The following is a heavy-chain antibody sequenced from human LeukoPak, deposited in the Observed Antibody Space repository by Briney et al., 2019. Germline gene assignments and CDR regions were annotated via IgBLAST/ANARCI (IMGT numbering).Heavy chain of an antibody. J-gene: IGHJ4*02. CDR3: ARDAGWGYYDL. D-gene: IGHD1-26*01. V-gene: IGHV3-7*01. CDR1: GFTFSISW. Sequence: GGSLRLSCVASGFTFSISWLTWVRQAPGKGLEWVANIDKHGNGKYYVDSVKGRFAISRDYATNSVFLRMNSLRAEDTSVYYCARDAGWGYYDLWGQGTPVTVSS. CDR2: IDKHGNGK.